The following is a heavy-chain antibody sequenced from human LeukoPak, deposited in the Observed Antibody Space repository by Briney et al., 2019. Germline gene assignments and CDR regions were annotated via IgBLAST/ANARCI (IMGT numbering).Heavy chain of an antibody. CDR3: ARGTRSRRPTSHCFDY. CDR1: GGTFNNYG. J-gene: IGHJ4*02. D-gene: IGHD2-2*01. V-gene: IGHV1-69*06. Sequence: EASVKVSCKASGGTFNNYGINWVRQAPGQGLEWMGGIIPIFGAAKYAQNFQGRVTITADKSTRTVYMELSRLRSEDTAVYYCARGTRSRRPTSHCFDYWGQGTLVTVSS. CDR2: IIPIFGAA.